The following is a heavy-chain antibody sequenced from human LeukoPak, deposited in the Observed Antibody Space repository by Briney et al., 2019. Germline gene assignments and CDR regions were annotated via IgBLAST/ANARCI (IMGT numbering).Heavy chain of an antibody. J-gene: IGHJ4*02. CDR1: GYTFTSYY. V-gene: IGHV1-46*01. D-gene: IGHD1-7*01. CDR2: ITPSGEFT. CDR3: ARDLGSGQIGTTPGGLDY. Sequence: GASVKVSCKASGYTFTSYYIHWVRQAPGQGLEWRGLITPSGEFTTYAQKFQGRVTMTRDMSTSTVYMELSSLRSEDTAVYYCARDLGSGQIGTTPGGLDYWGQGTLVTVSS.